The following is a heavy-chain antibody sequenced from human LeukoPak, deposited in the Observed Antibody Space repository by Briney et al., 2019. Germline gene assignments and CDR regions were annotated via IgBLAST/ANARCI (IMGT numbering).Heavy chain of an antibody. CDR3: ARDNGDYVFTHWFDP. CDR2: ISSSGSTI. V-gene: IGHV3-11*01. CDR1: GFTFSDYY. Sequence: GGSLRLSCAASGFTFSDYYMSWTRQAPGKGLEWVSYISSSGSTIYYADSVKGRFTISRDNAKNSLYLQMNSLRAEDTAVYYCARDNGDYVFTHWFDPWGQGTLVTVSS. J-gene: IGHJ5*02. D-gene: IGHD4-17*01.